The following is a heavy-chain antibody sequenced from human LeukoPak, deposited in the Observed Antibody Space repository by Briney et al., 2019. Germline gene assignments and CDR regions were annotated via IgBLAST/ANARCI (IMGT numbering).Heavy chain of an antibody. V-gene: IGHV3-7*01. D-gene: IGHD6-13*01. CDR3: ARDGTAAGLYFDL. Sequence: PGRSLRLSCAVSGFTFTDYWMNWVRQAPGKGPEWVASIRQDGSEKTYVDSVKGRFTISRDNTKNSLSLQLNGLRAEDTAVYYCARDGTAAGLYFDLWGQGTLVTVSS. J-gene: IGHJ4*01. CDR1: GFTFTDYW. CDR2: IRQDGSEK.